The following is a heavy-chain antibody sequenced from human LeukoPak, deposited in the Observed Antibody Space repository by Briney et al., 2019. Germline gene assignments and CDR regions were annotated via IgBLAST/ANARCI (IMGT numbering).Heavy chain of an antibody. D-gene: IGHD6-19*01. Sequence: PGGSLRLSCAASGFTFSDYYMSWIRQAPGKGLEWVSYISSSGSTIYYADSVKGRFTISRDNSKNTLYLQMNSLRAEDTAVYYCAKDPVAGTHFDYWGQGTLVTVSS. CDR2: ISSSGSTI. CDR1: GFTFSDYY. CDR3: AKDPVAGTHFDY. V-gene: IGHV3-11*04. J-gene: IGHJ4*02.